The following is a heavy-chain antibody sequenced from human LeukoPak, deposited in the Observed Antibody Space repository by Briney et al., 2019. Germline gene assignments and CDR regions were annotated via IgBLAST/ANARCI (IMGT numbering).Heavy chain of an antibody. J-gene: IGHJ6*03. V-gene: IGHV1-18*01. CDR2: ISAYNGNT. D-gene: IGHD5-12*01. CDR1: GYTFTSYG. CDR3: ARRKGLRTRDYYYMDV. Sequence: GASVKVSCKASGYTFTSYGISWVRQAPGQGLEWMGWISAYNGNTNYAQKLQGRVTMTTDTSTSTAYMELRSLRSDDTAVYYCARRKGLRTRDYYYMDVWGKGTTVTVSS.